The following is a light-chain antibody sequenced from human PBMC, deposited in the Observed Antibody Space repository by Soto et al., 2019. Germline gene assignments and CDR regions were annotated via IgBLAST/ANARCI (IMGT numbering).Light chain of an antibody. CDR1: SSNIGSNT. Sequence: QSVLTQPPSASGTPGQRVTISCSGSSSNIGSNTVNWYQQLPGTAPKLLIYSNNQRPSGVPDRFSGSKSGTSASLAISGLQSEDEVDYYCAAWDDRLSSYVFGTGTKLTVL. CDR3: AAWDDRLSSYV. CDR2: SNN. V-gene: IGLV1-44*01. J-gene: IGLJ1*01.